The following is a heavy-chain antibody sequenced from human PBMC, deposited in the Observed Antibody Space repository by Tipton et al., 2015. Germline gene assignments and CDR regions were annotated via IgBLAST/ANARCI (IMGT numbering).Heavy chain of an antibody. CDR2: IYHRGDT. J-gene: IGHJ3*02. CDR1: GYSISSGYY. D-gene: IGHD5-24*01. V-gene: IGHV4-38-2*02. CDR3: ARDKERWLQYWAFDI. Sequence: TLSLTCAVSGYSISSGYYWGWIRQPPGKGLEWIGSIYHRGDTNYNPSLKSRVTISVDTSKNQFSLKLSSVTAADTAVYYCARDKERWLQYWAFDIWGQGTMVTVSS.